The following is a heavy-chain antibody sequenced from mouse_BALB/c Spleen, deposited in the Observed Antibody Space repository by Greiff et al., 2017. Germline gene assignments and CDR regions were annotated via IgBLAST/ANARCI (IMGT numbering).Heavy chain of an antibody. CDR3: VRDLGGYFDV. D-gene: IGHD3-3*01. Sequence: EVQLVETGGGLVQPKGSLKLSCAASGFTFNTNAMNWVRQAPGKGLEWVARIRSKSNNYATYYADSVKDRFTISRDDSQSMLYLQMNNLKTEDTAMYYCVRDLGGYFDVWGAGTTVTVSS. V-gene: IGHV10S3*01. CDR2: IRSKSNNYAT. J-gene: IGHJ1*01. CDR1: GFTFNTNA.